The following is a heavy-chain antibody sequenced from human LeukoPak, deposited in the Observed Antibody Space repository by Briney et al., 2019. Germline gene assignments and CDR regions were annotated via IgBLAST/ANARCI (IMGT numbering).Heavy chain of an antibody. CDR1: GFNFSPHT. D-gene: IGHD4-11*01. Sequence: GGSLRLSCAASGFNFSPHTMNWVRQAPGKGLEWVSSISSTSISINYADSVRGRFSVSRDNARNSLYLQMNSLRVEDTAVYYCARHDYSNEDPDAFDIWGQGTMVTVSS. CDR3: ARHDYSNEDPDAFDI. J-gene: IGHJ3*02. CDR2: ISSTSISI. V-gene: IGHV3-21*01.